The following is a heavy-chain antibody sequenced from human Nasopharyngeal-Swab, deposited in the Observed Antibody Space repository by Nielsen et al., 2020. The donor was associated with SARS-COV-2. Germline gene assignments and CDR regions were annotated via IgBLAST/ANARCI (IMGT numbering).Heavy chain of an antibody. Sequence: GGSLRLSCAASGFTFSSYSMNWVRQAPGKGLEWVSSISSSSSYIYYADSVKGRFTISRDNAKNSLYLQMNSLRAEDTAVYYCARDGLYDSSGYYQWYFDYWGQGTPVTVSS. V-gene: IGHV3-21*01. CDR2: ISSSSSYI. CDR3: ARDGLYDSSGYYQWYFDY. CDR1: GFTFSSYS. J-gene: IGHJ4*02. D-gene: IGHD3-22*01.